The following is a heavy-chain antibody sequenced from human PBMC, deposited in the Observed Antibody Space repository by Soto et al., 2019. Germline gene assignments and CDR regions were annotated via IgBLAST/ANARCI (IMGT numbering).Heavy chain of an antibody. CDR3: ARDAAHRYASGHYGMAV. Sequence: QVQLVQSGAEVKKPGSSVKVSCKASGGTFSSYAISWVRQAPGQGLEWMGGIIPIFGTANYAQKFQGRVTITADEATTTAYMGRSSLRSGDTAVYYWARDAAHRYASGHYGMAVWGQGTTVTVS. CDR2: IIPIFGTA. D-gene: IGHD2-2*01. V-gene: IGHV1-69*01. J-gene: IGHJ6*02. CDR1: GGTFSSYA.